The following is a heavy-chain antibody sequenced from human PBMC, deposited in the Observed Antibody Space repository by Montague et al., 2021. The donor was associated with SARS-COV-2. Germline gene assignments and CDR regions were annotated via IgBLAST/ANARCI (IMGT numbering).Heavy chain of an antibody. CDR2: IYYSGIT. D-gene: IGHD6-19*01. J-gene: IGHJ3*02. CDR3: ARGSGWMGNALDI. CDR1: GGSISSYY. V-gene: IGHV4-59*01. Sequence: SETLSLTCTVSGGSISSYYWSWIRQPPGKGLEWIGYIYYSGITNXNPSLKSRVTISVDTSKNQFSLKLSSVTAADTAVYYCARGSGWMGNALDIWGQGTMVTVSS.